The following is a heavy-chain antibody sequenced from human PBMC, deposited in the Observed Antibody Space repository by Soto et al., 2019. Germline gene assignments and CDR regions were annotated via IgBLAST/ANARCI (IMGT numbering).Heavy chain of an antibody. CDR3: AKCNGVVGATYDY. CDR1: GGSVSSNSYS. J-gene: IGHJ4*02. CDR2: IYSTDNT. V-gene: IGHV4-39*07. Sequence: PSETLSLTCTVSGGSVSSNSYSWGWIRQSPGKGLEWIGAIYSTDNTYYNPSLLSRVTISVDTSRNQFSLKLSSVTAADTAVYYCAKCNGVVGATYDYWGQGTLVTVSS. D-gene: IGHD1-26*01.